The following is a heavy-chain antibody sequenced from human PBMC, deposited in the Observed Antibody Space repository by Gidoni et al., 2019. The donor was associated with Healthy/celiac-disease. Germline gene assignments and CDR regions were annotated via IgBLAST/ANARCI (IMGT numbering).Heavy chain of an antibody. CDR1: AGSISSGSYY. V-gene: IGHV4-61*02. CDR3: ARDRGSSGWYLAIDY. D-gene: IGHD6-19*01. CDR2: SYTSGST. J-gene: IGHJ4*02. Sequence: QVQLKESGPGLVKPSQTLSLPCTVSAGSISSGSYYWSWIRQPAGKGLEWIGRSYTSGSTNYNPSLKSRVTISVDTSKNQFSLKLSSVTAADTAVYYCARDRGSSGWYLAIDYWGQGTLVTVSS.